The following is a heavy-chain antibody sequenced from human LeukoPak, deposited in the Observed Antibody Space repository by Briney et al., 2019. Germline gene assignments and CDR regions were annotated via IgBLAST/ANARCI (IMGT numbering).Heavy chain of an antibody. Sequence: RGASLQISCKGSGYSFTSYWIGWVRQLPGKGLEWMGIIYPEISETRYSPSFQGQVTISADKSISTAYLQWSSLKTSDTAIYYCATYHSGTSGDWFDPWGQGTLVTVSS. V-gene: IGHV5-51*01. D-gene: IGHD1-26*01. CDR3: ATYHSGTSGDWFDP. CDR1: GYSFTSYW. CDR2: IYPEISET. J-gene: IGHJ5*02.